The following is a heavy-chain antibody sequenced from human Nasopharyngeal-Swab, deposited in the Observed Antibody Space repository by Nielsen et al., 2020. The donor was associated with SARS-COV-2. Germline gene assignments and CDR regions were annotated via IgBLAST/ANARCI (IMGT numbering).Heavy chain of an antibody. CDR3: ARGSYYGSGSSVDY. CDR2: IKQDGSEK. D-gene: IGHD3-10*01. CDR1: GFTFSSYW. Sequence: GESLKISCAASGFTFSSYWMSWVRQAPGKGLEWVANIKQDGSEKYYVDPVKGRFTISRDNAKNSLYLQMNSLRAEDTAVYYCARGSYYGSGSSVDYWGQGTLVTVSS. J-gene: IGHJ4*02. V-gene: IGHV3-7*01.